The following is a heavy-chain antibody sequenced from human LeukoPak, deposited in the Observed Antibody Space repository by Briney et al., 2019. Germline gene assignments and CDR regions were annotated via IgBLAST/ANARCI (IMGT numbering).Heavy chain of an antibody. CDR3: AKDREQLVLIYGMDV. Sequence: GGSLRLSCAASGFTFSSYGMHWVRQPPGKGLEWVAVVSYDGSNKYYADSVKGRFTISRDNSKNTLYPQMNSLRAEDTAVYYCAKDREQLVLIYGMDVWGQGTTVTVSS. V-gene: IGHV3-30*18. CDR1: GFTFSSYG. D-gene: IGHD6-13*01. J-gene: IGHJ6*02. CDR2: VSYDGSNK.